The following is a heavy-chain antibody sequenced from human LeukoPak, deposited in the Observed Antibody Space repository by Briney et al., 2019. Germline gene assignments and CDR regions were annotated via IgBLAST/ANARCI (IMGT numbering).Heavy chain of an antibody. CDR1: GSTFTSYG. CDR2: IYPGDSDT. CDR3: ARRSAFEGILDY. D-gene: IGHD3-3*02. Sequence: GGSLQISCQGSGSTFTSYGIGWVRQLPGKGLEWMGIIYPGDSDTRYSPSFQGQVIISADKPISTAYLQWSSLKASDTAMYYCARRSAFEGILDYWGQGTLVTVPS. V-gene: IGHV5-51*01. J-gene: IGHJ4*02.